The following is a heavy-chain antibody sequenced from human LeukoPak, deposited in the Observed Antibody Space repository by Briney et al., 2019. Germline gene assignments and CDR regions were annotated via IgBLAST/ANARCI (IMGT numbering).Heavy chain of an antibody. CDR3: AHSGTVTSPHDAFDV. CDR1: GFSLSSSGVG. J-gene: IGHJ3*01. V-gene: IGHV2-5*02. CDR2: IYWDDDK. D-gene: IGHD4-17*01. Sequence: SGPTLVNPTQTLTLTCTFSGFSLSSSGVGVGWIRQPPGKALEWLALIYWDDDKRYSPFLKSRLTITKDTSKNQVVLTLTNMDPVDTGTYYCAHSGTVTSPHDAFDVWGQGTMVTVSS.